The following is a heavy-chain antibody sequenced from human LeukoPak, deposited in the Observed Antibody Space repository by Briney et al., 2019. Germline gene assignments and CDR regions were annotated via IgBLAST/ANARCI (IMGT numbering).Heavy chain of an antibody. D-gene: IGHD3-10*01. Sequence: PSETLSLTCTVSGGSISSYYWSWIRQPPGEGLEWIGYIYYSGSTNYNPSLKSRVTISVDTSKKQFSLKLSSVTAADTAVYYCARGPLYYSGSGSYFYAFDIWGQGTMVTVSS. J-gene: IGHJ3*02. CDR3: ARGPLYYSGSGSYFYAFDI. CDR2: IYYSGST. CDR1: GGSISSYY. V-gene: IGHV4-59*08.